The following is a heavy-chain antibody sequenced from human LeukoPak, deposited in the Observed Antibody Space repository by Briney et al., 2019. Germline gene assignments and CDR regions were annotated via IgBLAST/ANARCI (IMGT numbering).Heavy chain of an antibody. CDR1: GYSFTSYW. V-gene: IGHV5-51*01. CDR2: IYPGDSDT. J-gene: IGHJ4*02. D-gene: IGHD3-3*01. CDR3: TRQNDFRLDY. Sequence: GESLKISCKGSGYSFTSYWIGWVRQMPGKGPEWMGIIYPGDSDTRYSPSLQGQVTISVDTSIGTAYLQWSSRKASDTAIYYCTRQNDFRLDYWGQGTLVTVSS.